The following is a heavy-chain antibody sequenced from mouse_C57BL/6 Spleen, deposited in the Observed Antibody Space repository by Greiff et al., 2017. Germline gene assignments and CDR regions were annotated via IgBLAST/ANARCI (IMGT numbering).Heavy chain of an antibody. Sequence: VQLQESGAELVRPGASVTLSCKASGYTFTDYEMHWVKQTPVHGLEWIGAIDPETVGTAYNQKFKGKAILTADKSSSTAYMELRSLTSEDSAVYYCMDDYDGAYWGQGTLVTVSA. V-gene: IGHV1-15*01. CDR1: GYTFTDYE. D-gene: IGHD2-4*01. CDR3: MDDYDGAY. J-gene: IGHJ3*01. CDR2: IDPETVGT.